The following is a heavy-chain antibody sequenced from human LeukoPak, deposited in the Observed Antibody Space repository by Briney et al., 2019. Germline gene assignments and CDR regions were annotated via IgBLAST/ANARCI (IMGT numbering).Heavy chain of an antibody. Sequence: SETLSLTCTVSGYSISSGYYWGWIRQPPGKGLEWIGSIYHSGSTYYNPSLKSRVTISVDTSKNQFSLKLSSVTAADTAVYYCAREPTGERVSYYMDVWGKGTTVTVSS. CDR2: IYHSGST. CDR1: GYSISSGYY. CDR3: AREPTGERVSYYMDV. D-gene: IGHD1-1*01. V-gene: IGHV4-38-2*02. J-gene: IGHJ6*03.